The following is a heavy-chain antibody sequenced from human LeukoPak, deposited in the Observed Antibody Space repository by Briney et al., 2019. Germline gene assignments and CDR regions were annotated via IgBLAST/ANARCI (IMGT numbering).Heavy chain of an antibody. CDR1: GFTFSSYS. V-gene: IGHV3-21*01. CDR3: ARDPGSSWSRDAFDI. CDR2: ISSSSSYI. Sequence: GGSLRLSCAASGFTFSSYSMNWVRQAPGKGLEWVSSISSSSSYIYYADSVKGRFTISRDNAKNSLYLQMNSLRAEDTAVYYCARDPGSSWSRDAFDIWGQGTMVTVSS. J-gene: IGHJ3*02. D-gene: IGHD6-13*01.